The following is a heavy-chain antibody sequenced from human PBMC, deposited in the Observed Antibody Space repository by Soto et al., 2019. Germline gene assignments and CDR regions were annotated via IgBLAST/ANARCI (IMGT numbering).Heavy chain of an antibody. CDR2: ISSSSSYI. V-gene: IGHV3-21*01. CDR1: GFTFSSYS. J-gene: IGHJ4*02. CDR3: ARDSPMVRGVN. D-gene: IGHD3-10*01. Sequence: EVQLVESGGGLVQPGGSLRLSCAASGFTFSSYSMNWVRQAPGKGLEWVSSISSSSSYIYYADSVKGRFTISRDNAQNSLYLQMNSLRAEDTAVYYCARDSPMVRGVNWGQGTLVTVSS.